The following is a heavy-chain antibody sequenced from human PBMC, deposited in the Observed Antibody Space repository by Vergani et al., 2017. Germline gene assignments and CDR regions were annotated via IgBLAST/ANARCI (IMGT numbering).Heavy chain of an antibody. CDR1: GFTVSSNY. Sequence: EVQLVETGGGLIQPGGSLRLSCAASGFTVSSNYMSWVRQAPGKGLEWVAVIYSGGSTYYAGSVKGGFTISRDNSKNTLYLQMNSLRAEDPAVYDCARERLRRGFGCYCDYGMDVWGQGTTVTVSS. D-gene: IGHD4-17*01. J-gene: IGHJ6*02. CDR3: ARERLRRGFGCYCDYGMDV. CDR2: IYSGGST. V-gene: IGHV3-53*02.